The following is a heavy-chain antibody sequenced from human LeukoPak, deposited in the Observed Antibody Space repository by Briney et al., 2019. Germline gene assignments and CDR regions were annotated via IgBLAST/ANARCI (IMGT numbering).Heavy chain of an antibody. V-gene: IGHV3-23*01. Sequence: GGSLRLSCAASGFTFSSYAMSWVRQAPGKGLEWVSAISGSGGSTYYADSVKGRFTISRDNSKNTPYLQMNSLRAEDTAVYYCAKVPPDSGSYYVDYWGQGTLVTVSS. CDR3: AKVPPDSGSYYVDY. D-gene: IGHD1-26*01. CDR2: ISGSGGST. CDR1: GFTFSSYA. J-gene: IGHJ4*02.